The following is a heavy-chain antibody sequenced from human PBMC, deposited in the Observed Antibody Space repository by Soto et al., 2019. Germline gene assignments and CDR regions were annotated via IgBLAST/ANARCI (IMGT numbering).Heavy chain of an antibody. V-gene: IGHV4-4*02. Sequence: PSETLSLTCAVSGVSLTSGNWWTWVRQSPQRGLEYIGEIFHDGTANYYPSFERRVAMSVDTSRNQFSLKLTSVTAADTAVYFCPRLVYDTRLNYMYLDFWGPGALVTVSS. D-gene: IGHD3-10*01. CDR3: PRLVYDTRLNYMYLDF. CDR2: IFHDGTA. CDR1: GVSLTSGNW. J-gene: IGHJ4*02.